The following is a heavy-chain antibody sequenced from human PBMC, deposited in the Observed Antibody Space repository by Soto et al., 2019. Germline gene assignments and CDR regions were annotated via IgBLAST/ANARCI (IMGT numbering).Heavy chain of an antibody. CDR2: ISWDGRST. V-gene: IGHV3-43*01. J-gene: IGHJ4*02. CDR3: GKDGAVSDYTYRDY. Sequence: EVQLVESGGVVVQPGGSLRLSYAASGFNFDDYSMHWVRQAPGKGLELVSLISWDGRSTYYADSVEGRFTISRDNSKNSLYLQMNSLTTEDTAFYDCGKDGAVSDYTYRDYWGQGALVTVSS. CDR1: GFNFDDYS. D-gene: IGHD4-17*01.